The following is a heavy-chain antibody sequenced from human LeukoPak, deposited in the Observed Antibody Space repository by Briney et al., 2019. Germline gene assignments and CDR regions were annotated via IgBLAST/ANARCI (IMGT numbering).Heavy chain of an antibody. J-gene: IGHJ6*03. D-gene: IGHD6-13*01. V-gene: IGHV4-4*09. CDR3: ARESGIASAGYMDV. CDR2: IYTSGNT. Sequence: SETLSLTCTVSGGSLSDYYWSWIREPPWKGLDWIGYIYTSGNTKYSPSLKSRVTMSIDTSKNRFSLKLSSVTAADTAVYYCARESGIASAGYMDVWGKGTTVTVSS. CDR1: GGSLSDYY.